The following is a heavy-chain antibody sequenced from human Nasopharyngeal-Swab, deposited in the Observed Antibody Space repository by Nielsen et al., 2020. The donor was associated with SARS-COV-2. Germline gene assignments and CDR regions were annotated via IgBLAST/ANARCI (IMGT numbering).Heavy chain of an antibody. CDR1: GFTFSSYG. J-gene: IGHJ3*02. CDR3: ARAPREGNAFDI. D-gene: IGHD1-26*01. CDR2: IWYDGSNK. V-gene: IGHV3-33*01. Sequence: GGSLRLSCAASGFTFSSYGMHWVRQAPGKGLEWVAVIWYDGSNKYYADSVKGRLTISRDNSKNTLYLQMNSLRAEDTAVYYCARAPREGNAFDIWGQGTMVTVSS.